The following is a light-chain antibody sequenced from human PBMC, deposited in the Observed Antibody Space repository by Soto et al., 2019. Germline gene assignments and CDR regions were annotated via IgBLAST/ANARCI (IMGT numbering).Light chain of an antibody. Sequence: EIVLTQSPATLSLSPGERATLSCRASQSIYSYLAWYQQRPGQAPRLVIYDASSRATGIPARFSASGSGSDFTLTISSLEPEDFAVYYGQQRSDWPRTFGRGTKLEIK. CDR2: DAS. CDR3: QQRSDWPRT. V-gene: IGKV3-11*01. CDR1: QSIYSY. J-gene: IGKJ2*01.